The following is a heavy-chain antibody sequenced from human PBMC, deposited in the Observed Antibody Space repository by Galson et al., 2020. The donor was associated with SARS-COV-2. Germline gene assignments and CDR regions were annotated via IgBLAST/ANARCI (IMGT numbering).Heavy chain of an antibody. CDR3: AKGSSDSFPYHLDF. Sequence: GESLKISCAASGFTFSSYAMGWVRQAPGKGLEWVSAITDSGGSTYYTDSVQGRLTISRDNSKSTLYLQMNSLRAEDTAVYYCAKGSSDSFPYHLDFWGQGTLVTVSS. CDR2: ITDSGGST. V-gene: IGHV3-23*01. CDR1: GFTFSSYA. D-gene: IGHD2-21*02. J-gene: IGHJ4*02.